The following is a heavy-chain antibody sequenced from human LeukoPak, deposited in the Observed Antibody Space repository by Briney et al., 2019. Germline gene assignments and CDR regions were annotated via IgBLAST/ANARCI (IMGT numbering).Heavy chain of an antibody. J-gene: IGHJ4*02. Sequence: GGSLRLSCAASGFTFSNYDMHWVRQVTGKGLEWVSAIDTAADTYYPGSVKGRFTISRENAKNSLFLQMNSLRADDTALYYCAKDLHGAFDYWGQGILVTVSS. CDR3: AKDLHGAFDY. V-gene: IGHV3-13*01. CDR1: GFTFSNYD. CDR2: IDTAADT. D-gene: IGHD3-10*01.